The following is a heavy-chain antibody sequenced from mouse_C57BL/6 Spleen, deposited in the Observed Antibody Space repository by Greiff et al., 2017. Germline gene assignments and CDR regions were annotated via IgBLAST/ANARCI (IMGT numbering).Heavy chain of an antibody. V-gene: IGHV1-82*01. Sequence: VQLQQSGPELVKPGASVKISCKASGYAFSSSWMNWVKQRPGKGLEWIGRIYPGDGDTNYNGKFKGKATLTADKSSSTAYMQLSSLTSEDSAVYFCASNSAFDYWGQGTTLTVSS. J-gene: IGHJ2*01. CDR1: GYAFSSSW. CDR2: IYPGDGDT. D-gene: IGHD1-3*01. CDR3: ASNSAFDY.